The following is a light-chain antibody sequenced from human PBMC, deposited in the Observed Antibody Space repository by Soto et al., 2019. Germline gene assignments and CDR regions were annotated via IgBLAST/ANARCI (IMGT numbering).Light chain of an antibody. CDR3: CSHAGDYSPYV. J-gene: IGLJ1*01. CDR2: DVT. CDR1: SSDVGGYNY. V-gene: IGLV2-11*01. Sequence: QSALTQPRSVSGSPGQSVAISCTGTSSDVGGYNYVSWFQQHPGKAPKLLLYDVTKRPSGVPDRFSGSKSGNTASLTISGLQAEDEADYYCCSHAGDYSPYVFGTGIKLTVL.